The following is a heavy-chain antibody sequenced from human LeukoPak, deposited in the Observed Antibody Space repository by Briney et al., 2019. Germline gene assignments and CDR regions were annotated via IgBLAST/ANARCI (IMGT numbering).Heavy chain of an antibody. CDR2: ISSSSITI. Sequence: GGSLRLSCAASGFTFSSYSLNWVRQAPGKGLEWVSFISSSSITIYYADSVKGRFTISRDNAEKSLYLQMSSLRAEDTAVYYCARDRGGSYSAIDYWGQGTLVTVSS. J-gene: IGHJ4*02. CDR1: GFTFSSYS. V-gene: IGHV3-48*04. CDR3: ARDRGGSYSAIDY. D-gene: IGHD2-15*01.